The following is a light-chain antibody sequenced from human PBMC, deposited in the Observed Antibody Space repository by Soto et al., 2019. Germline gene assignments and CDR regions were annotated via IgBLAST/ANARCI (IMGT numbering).Light chain of an antibody. CDR1: QSISSW. CDR3: QQYGT. V-gene: IGKV1-5*01. J-gene: IGKJ1*01. Sequence: DIQMTQSPSTLSASVGERVTITCRASQSISSWLAWYQQKPGKAPKLLIYDASSLESGVPSRFSGSGSGTEFTRTISSLQPDDFATYYCQQYGTFGQGTKVEIK. CDR2: DAS.